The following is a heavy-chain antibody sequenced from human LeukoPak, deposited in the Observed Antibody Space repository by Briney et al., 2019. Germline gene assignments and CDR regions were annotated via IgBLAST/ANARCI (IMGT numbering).Heavy chain of an antibody. V-gene: IGHV3-23*01. D-gene: IGHD2-2*01. CDR3: AKVWRVPVVPAAMISFDY. CDR1: GFTFSSYS. Sequence: GGSLRLSCAASGFTFSSYSMNWVRQAPGKGLEWVSAISGSGGSTYYADSVKGRFTISRDNSKNTLYLQMNSLRAEDTAVYYCAKVWRVPVVPAAMISFDYWGQGTLVTVSS. J-gene: IGHJ4*02. CDR2: ISGSGGST.